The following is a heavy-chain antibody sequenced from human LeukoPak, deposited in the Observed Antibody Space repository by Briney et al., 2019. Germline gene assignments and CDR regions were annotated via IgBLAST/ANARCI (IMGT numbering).Heavy chain of an antibody. Sequence: GGSLRLSCAASGFAFSSNGMSWVRQAPGKGLEWVGRIKSKTDGGTTDYTAPVRGRFTISRDDSKNTLYLQMNSLKTEDTAVYYCTTGRRNWGQGTLVTVSS. CDR1: GFAFSSNG. CDR2: IKSKTDGGTT. J-gene: IGHJ4*02. V-gene: IGHV3-15*01. CDR3: TTGRRN.